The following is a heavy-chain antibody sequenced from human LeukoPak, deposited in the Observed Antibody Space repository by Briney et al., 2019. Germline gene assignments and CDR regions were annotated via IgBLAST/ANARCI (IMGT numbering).Heavy chain of an antibody. CDR3: ARTTEGGYTYDYFYYYYMDV. Sequence: TSETLSLTCTVSGGSISSYYWSWIRQPPGKGLEWIGYIYYSGSTNYNPSLKSRVTISLDTSKNHFSLKLRSVTAADTAVYYCARTTEGGYTYDYFYYYYMDVWGKGTTVTISS. J-gene: IGHJ6*03. CDR2: IYYSGST. D-gene: IGHD5-18*01. V-gene: IGHV4-59*12. CDR1: GGSISSYY.